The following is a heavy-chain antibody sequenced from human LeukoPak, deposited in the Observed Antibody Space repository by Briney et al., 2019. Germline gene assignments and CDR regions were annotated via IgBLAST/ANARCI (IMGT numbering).Heavy chain of an antibody. CDR1: GFTFNNYAM. CDR3: TTLYYYDTTGYYWRGFDY. J-gene: IGHJ4*02. D-gene: IGHD3-22*01. V-gene: IGHV4-4*01. Sequence: PGGSLRLSCAASGFTFNNYAMNWVRQPPGKGLEWIGEIYHSGNTNYNPSLKSRVTITVDTSKNQFSLELNSVTAADTALYFCTTLYYYDTTGYYWRGFDYWGQGALVTVSS. CDR2: IYHSGNT.